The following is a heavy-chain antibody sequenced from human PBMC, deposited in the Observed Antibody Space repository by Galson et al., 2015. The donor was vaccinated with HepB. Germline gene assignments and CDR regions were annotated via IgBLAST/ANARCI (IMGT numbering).Heavy chain of an antibody. J-gene: IGHJ4*02. D-gene: IGHD5-12*01. CDR3: ARRGYSGYDPFDY. Sequence: SVKVSCKASGYSFTDYYMHWVRQAPGQGLEWMGWIDPTSGGTNYAHKFQGRVTVTRDTSISAVYMELSGLRSDDTAVYYCARRGYSGYDPFDYWGQGTLVTVSS. CDR1: GYSFTDYY. V-gene: IGHV1-2*07. CDR2: IDPTSGGT.